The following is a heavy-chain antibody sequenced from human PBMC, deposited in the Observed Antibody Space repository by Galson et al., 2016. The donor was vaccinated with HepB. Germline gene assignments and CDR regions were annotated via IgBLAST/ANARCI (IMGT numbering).Heavy chain of an antibody. D-gene: IGHD3-22*01. V-gene: IGHV4-31*03. CDR1: GGSIGSGGCY. Sequence: TLSLTCTVSGGSIGSGGCYWSWIRQHPGKGLEWIGYIYYTGDTYYNPSLKSRVTISMDTSKNQFFLKLSSVTAADTAVYYCVTDLGFYYDKGFDPWGQGTVVTVSS. CDR2: IYYTGDT. CDR3: VTDLGFYYDKGFDP. J-gene: IGHJ5*02.